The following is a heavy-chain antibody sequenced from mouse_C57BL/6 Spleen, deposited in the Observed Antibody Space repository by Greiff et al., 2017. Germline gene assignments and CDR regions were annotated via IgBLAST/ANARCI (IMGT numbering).Heavy chain of an antibody. V-gene: IGHV1-39*01. CDR2: INTNYGTT. Sequence: VQLQQSGPELVKPGASVKISCKASGYSFTDYNMNWVKQSNGKSLEWIGVINTNYGTTSYNQKFQGKATLTVDQSSSTAYMQLNSLTSEDSAVYYCAREYYYGSSYWFAYWGQGTLVTVSA. J-gene: IGHJ3*01. D-gene: IGHD1-1*01. CDR1: GYSFTDYN. CDR3: AREYYYGSSYWFAY.